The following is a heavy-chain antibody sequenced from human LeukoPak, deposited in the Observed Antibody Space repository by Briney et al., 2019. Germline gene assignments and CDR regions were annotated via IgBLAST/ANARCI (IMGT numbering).Heavy chain of an antibody. CDR2: IYYSGST. Sequence: SEPLSLTCTVSGGSISSYYRSWIRQPPGKGLEWIGYIYYSGSTNSNPSLKSRVTISVDTSKNQFSLKLSSVTAADTAVYYFVFVKQKTAYDMYYFDYWGQGTLVTVSS. J-gene: IGHJ4*02. V-gene: IGHV4-59*01. CDR1: GGSISSYY. CDR3: VFVKQKTAYDMYYFDY. D-gene: IGHD3-9*01.